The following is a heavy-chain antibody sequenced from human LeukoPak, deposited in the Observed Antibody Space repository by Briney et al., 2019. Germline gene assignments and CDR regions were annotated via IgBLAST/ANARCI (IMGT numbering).Heavy chain of an antibody. Sequence: SQTLSLTCTVSGGSISSGDDYWSWIRQPPGKGLEWIGYIYYSGSTYYNPSLKSRVTISVDTSKNQFSLKLSSVTAADTAVYYCARNYDSSGYYFPFDYWGQGTLVTVSS. CDR2: IYYSGST. J-gene: IGHJ4*02. V-gene: IGHV4-30-4*01. CDR1: GGSISSGDDY. CDR3: ARNYDSSGYYFPFDY. D-gene: IGHD3-22*01.